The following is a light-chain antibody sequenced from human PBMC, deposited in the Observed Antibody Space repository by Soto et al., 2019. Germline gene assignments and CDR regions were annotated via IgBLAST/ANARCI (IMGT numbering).Light chain of an antibody. CDR1: QSLSSN. J-gene: IGKJ4*01. CDR3: QQYNNWPPLT. V-gene: IGKV3-15*01. CDR2: AAS. Sequence: EIVMTQSPATLSVSPGERATLSCRASQSLSSNLAWYQQKPGQAPRLLIYAASTRATGIPARISGSGSGTDFILTISSLQSEDFAVYYCQQYNNWPPLTFGGGTKVDIK.